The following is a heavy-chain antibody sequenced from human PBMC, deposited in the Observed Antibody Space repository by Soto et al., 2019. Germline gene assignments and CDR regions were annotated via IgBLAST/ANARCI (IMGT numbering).Heavy chain of an antibody. CDR2: INAGNGNT. CDR1: GYTFTSYA. Sequence: ASVKVSCKASGYTFTSYAMHWLRQAPGQRLEWMGWINAGNGNTKYSQKFQGRVTITRDTSASTAYMELSSLRSEDTAVYYCARDRGYCSGGSCYSGVNWFDPWGQGTLVTVSS. CDR3: ARDRGYCSGGSCYSGVNWFDP. J-gene: IGHJ5*02. D-gene: IGHD2-15*01. V-gene: IGHV1-3*01.